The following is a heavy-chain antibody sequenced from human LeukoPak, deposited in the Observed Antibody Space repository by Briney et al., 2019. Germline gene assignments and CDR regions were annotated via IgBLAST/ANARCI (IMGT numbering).Heavy chain of an antibody. CDR3: ARTYYYDSSGYYY. D-gene: IGHD3-22*01. CDR2: IYYSGST. Sequence: PSETLSLTCTVSGGSISSYYWSWIRQPPGKGLEWIGYIYYSGSTNYNPSLKSRVTISVDTSKNQFSLKLSSVTAADTAVYYCARTYYYDSSGYYYWGQETLVTVSS. V-gene: IGHV4-59*01. CDR1: GGSISSYY. J-gene: IGHJ4*02.